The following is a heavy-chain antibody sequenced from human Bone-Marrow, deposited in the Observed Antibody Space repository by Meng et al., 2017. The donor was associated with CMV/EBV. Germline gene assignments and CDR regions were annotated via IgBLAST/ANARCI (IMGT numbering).Heavy chain of an antibody. D-gene: IGHD2-2*01. CDR2: IDPNGGGT. CDR1: EYTFTGYY. Sequence: ASVKVSCKASEYTFTGYYIHWVRQAPGQGLEWMGWIDPNGGGTNYAQKFQDRVTMTSDTSIRTAYMELSRLRSDDTALYYCARERFLVPAASPDYYYYGMDVWGQGSTVTVPS. V-gene: IGHV1-2*02. J-gene: IGHJ6*02. CDR3: ARERFLVPAASPDYYYYGMDV.